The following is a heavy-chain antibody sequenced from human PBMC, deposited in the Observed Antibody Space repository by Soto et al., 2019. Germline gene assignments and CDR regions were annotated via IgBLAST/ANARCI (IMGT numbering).Heavy chain of an antibody. CDR3: ARTPRTGNKRGYYFDY. J-gene: IGHJ4*02. V-gene: IGHV4-30-4*01. CDR1: GGSISSDDYY. D-gene: IGHD3-9*01. Sequence: SETLSLTCTVSGGSISSDDYYWSWIRQPPGKGLEWIGYIYYSGSTYYNPSLKSRVTISVDTSKHQFSLKLSSVTAADTAVYYCARTPRTGNKRGYYFDYWGQGTLVTVSS. CDR2: IYYSGST.